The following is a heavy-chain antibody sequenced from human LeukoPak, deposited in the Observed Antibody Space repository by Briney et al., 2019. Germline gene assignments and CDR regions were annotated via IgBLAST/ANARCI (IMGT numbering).Heavy chain of an antibody. CDR2: INTRSGGT. Sequence: GAPVKVSCKASGYTFTDLYIHWVRQAPGQGLEWMGWINTRSGGTRYAQNFQGRVSMTRDTSISTAYMELSSLTSDDTAVFYCARMQCCDVGKSFLFDYWGQGTLVTASS. CDR3: ARMQCCDVGKSFLFDY. D-gene: IGHD1-26*01. J-gene: IGHJ4*02. CDR1: GYTFTDLY. V-gene: IGHV1-2*02.